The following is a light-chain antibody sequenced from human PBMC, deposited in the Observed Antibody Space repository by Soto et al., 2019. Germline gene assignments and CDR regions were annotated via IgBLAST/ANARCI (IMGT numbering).Light chain of an antibody. CDR3: SSYTSSATLI. V-gene: IGLV2-14*01. CDR1: SSDVGGYKY. CDR2: EVS. J-gene: IGLJ6*01. Sequence: QSALTQPASVSGSPGQSITISCTGTSSDVGGYKYVSWYQQHPGKAPKIIIHEVSSRPSGVSYRFSGSKSGNTASLTISGLQAEDEADYYCSSYTSSATLIFGVGTKVTVL.